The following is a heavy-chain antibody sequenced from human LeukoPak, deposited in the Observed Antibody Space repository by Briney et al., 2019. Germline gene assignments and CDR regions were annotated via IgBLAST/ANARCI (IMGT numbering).Heavy chain of an antibody. J-gene: IGHJ5*02. V-gene: IGHV1-69*13. D-gene: IGHD5-18*01. CDR1: GGTFSSYG. CDR2: IIPIFGTA. Sequence: GASVKVSCKASGGTFSSYGISWVRQAPGQGLEWMGGIIPIFGTANYAQKFQGRVTITADESTSTAYMELSSLRSEDTAVYYCARFQHTALINWFDPWGQGTLVTVSP. CDR3: ARFQHTALINWFDP.